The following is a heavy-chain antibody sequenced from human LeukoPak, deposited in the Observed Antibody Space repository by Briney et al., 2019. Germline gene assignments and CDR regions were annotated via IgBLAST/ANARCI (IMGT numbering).Heavy chain of an antibody. D-gene: IGHD1-1*01. CDR1: GFTFSSYS. J-gene: IGHJ4*02. V-gene: IGHV3-21*01. Sequence: GGSLRLSCAASGFTFSSYSMNWVRQAPGKGLEWVSSISSSSSYIYYADSVKGRFTISRDNAKNSLYLQMNSLRAEDTAVYYCARGRSQLERRGYFDYWGQGTLVTVSS. CDR2: ISSSSSYI. CDR3: ARGRSQLERRGYFDY.